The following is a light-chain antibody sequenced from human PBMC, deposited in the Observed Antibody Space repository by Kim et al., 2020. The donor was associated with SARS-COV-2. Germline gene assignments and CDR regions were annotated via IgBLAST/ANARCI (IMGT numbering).Light chain of an antibody. V-gene: IGKV3-20*01. J-gene: IGKJ4*01. CDR1: QNVLSDY. CDR2: SAS. CDR3: QQYGGTRATT. Sequence: EIVLTQSPGTLSLSPGERATLSCRASQNVLSDYIAWYHQKPGQAPRLLVHSASTRATGIPDRFTGSGSGTDFTLTISRLEPEDFGVYFCQQYGGTRATTFGGGTKVDNK.